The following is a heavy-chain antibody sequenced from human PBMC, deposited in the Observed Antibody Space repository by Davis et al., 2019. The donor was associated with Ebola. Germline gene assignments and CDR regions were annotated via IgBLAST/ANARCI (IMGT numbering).Heavy chain of an antibody. J-gene: IGHJ4*02. Sequence: GESLKISCAASGFTVSSNYMSWVRQAPGKGLEWVSVIYNGGSTYYADSVKGRFTISRDNSKNTLYLQMNSLRAEDTAVYYCAKSGGEYQLLNSMDYWGQGTLVTVSS. CDR3: AKSGGEYQLLNSMDY. CDR1: GFTVSSNY. V-gene: IGHV3-53*01. D-gene: IGHD2-2*01. CDR2: IYNGGST.